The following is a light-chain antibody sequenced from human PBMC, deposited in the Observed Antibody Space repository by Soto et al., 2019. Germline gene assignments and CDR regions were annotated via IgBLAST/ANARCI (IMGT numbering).Light chain of an antibody. CDR3: QHYGSSPLT. CDR2: GTS. V-gene: IGKV3-20*01. J-gene: IGKJ4*01. Sequence: EIVLTQSPGTLSLSPGEGATLSCRASQSISSSYLAWYQQKPGLAPRLLIYGTSSRAPGIPDRFSGTGSGTDFTLTISRLEPEDFAVYFCQHYGSSPLTFGGGTKVEIK. CDR1: QSISSSY.